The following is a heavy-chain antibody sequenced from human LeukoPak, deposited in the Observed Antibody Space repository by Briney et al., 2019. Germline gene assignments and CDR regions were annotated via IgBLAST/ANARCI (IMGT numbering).Heavy chain of an antibody. D-gene: IGHD3-10*01. CDR3: AASMVRGVISYYYYGMDV. J-gene: IGHJ6*02. CDR2: INPNSGGT. CDR1: GYTFTGYY. V-gene: IGHV1-2*04. Sequence: ASVKVSCKASGYTFTGYYMHWVRQAPGQGLEWMGWINPNSGGTNYAQKFQGWVTMTRDTSISTAYMELSRLRSDDTAVYYCAASMVRGVISYYYYGMDVWGQGTTVTVSS.